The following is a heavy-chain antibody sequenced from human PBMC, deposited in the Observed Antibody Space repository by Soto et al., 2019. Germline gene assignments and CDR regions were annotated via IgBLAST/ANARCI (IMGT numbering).Heavy chain of an antibody. D-gene: IGHD4-17*01. V-gene: IGHV4-30-2*01. CDR1: GGSISSGGYS. CDR2: IYHSGST. J-gene: IGHJ4*02. Sequence: QLQLQESGSGLVKPSQTLSLTCAVSGGSISSGGYSWSWIRQPPGKGLEWIGYIYHSGSTYYNPSLTGPVTLAVDRSKNQFSLKLISVTAADTAVYYCARVGATVALDYWGQGTLVTVSS. CDR3: ARVGATVALDY.